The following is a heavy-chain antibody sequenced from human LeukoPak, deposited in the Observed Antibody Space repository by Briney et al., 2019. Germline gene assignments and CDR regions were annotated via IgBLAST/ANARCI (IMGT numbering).Heavy chain of an antibody. V-gene: IGHV4-39*01. CDR1: GGSISSSSYY. J-gene: IGHJ6*02. D-gene: IGHD3-22*01. Sequence: SETLSLTCTVSGGSISSSSYYWGWIRQRPGKGLEWIGSIYYSGSTYYNPSLKSRVTISVDTSKNQFSLKLSSVTAADTAVYYCASLPHYYDSSGYFGGYYYYGMDVWGQGTTVTVSS. CDR3: ASLPHYYDSSGYFGGYYYYGMDV. CDR2: IYYSGST.